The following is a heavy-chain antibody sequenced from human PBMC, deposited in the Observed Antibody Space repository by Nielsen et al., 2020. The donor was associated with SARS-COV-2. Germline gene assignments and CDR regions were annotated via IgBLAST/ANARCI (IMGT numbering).Heavy chain of an antibody. J-gene: IGHJ6*03. CDR3: ARSNPDQVLRYFDWLSRRYYMDV. D-gene: IGHD3-9*01. V-gene: IGHV6-1*01. Sequence: SETLSLTCAISGDSVSSNSAAWNWIRQSPSRGLEWLGRTYYRSKWYNDYAVSVKSRITINPDTSKNQFSLQLNSVTPEDTAVYYCARSNPDQVLRYFDWLSRRYYMDVWGKGTTVTVSS. CDR2: TYYRSKWYN. CDR1: GDSVSSNSAA.